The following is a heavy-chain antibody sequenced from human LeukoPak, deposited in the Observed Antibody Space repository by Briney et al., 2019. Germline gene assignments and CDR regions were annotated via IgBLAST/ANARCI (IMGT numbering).Heavy chain of an antibody. CDR2: IIPIFGTA. D-gene: IGHD4-23*01. CDR3: ARDMNTRVTPISYAFDL. CDR1: GGTFSSYA. V-gene: IGHV1-69*01. Sequence: SVKVSCKASGGTFSSYAISWVRQAPGQGLEWMGGIIPIFGTANYAQKFQGRITITADESTSTAYMELSSLRSEDTAVYYCARDMNTRVTPISYAFDLWGQGTMVTVS. J-gene: IGHJ3*01.